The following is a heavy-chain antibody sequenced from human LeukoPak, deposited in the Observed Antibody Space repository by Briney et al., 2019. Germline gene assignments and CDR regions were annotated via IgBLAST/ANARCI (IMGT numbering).Heavy chain of an antibody. V-gene: IGHV4-31*03. D-gene: IGHD4-17*01. CDR1: GGSISSGGYY. J-gene: IGHJ4*02. CDR3: ARKTTVNTNYFDY. Sequence: SETLSLTCTVSGGSISSGGYYWSWIRQHPGKGLEWIGYIYYSGSTYYNPSLKSRVTISVDTSKNQFSLKLSSVTAADTAVYYCARKTTVNTNYFDYRGQGTLVTVSS. CDR2: IYYSGST.